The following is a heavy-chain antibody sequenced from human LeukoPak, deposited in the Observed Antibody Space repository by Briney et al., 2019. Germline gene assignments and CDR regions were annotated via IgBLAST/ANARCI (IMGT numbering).Heavy chain of an antibody. D-gene: IGHD1-14*01. V-gene: IGHV4-61*02. Sequence: SQTPSLTCTVSGGSMSSGSYYWNWIRQPAGKGLEWIWRIYTSGSTNYNPSLKSRVTISLDASKKQFSLKLTSVTAADSAVYYCARGNPLDYWGQGTLVTVSS. CDR2: IYTSGST. J-gene: IGHJ4*02. CDR1: GGSMSSGSYY. CDR3: ARGNPLDY.